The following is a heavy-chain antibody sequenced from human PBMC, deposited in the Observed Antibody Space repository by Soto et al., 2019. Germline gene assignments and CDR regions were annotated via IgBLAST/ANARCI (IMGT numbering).Heavy chain of an antibody. CDR1: GGTFSSYA. D-gene: IGHD2-2*01. CDR3: ARAYCSSTSCYPVYYYYGMDV. CDR2: IIPIFGTA. Sequence: ASVKVSCKASGGTFSSYAISWVRQAPGQGLEWMGGIIPIFGTANYAQKFQGRVTITADESTSTAYMELSSLRSEDTAVYYCARAYCSSTSCYPVYYYYGMDVWGQGTTVTVS. J-gene: IGHJ6*02. V-gene: IGHV1-69*13.